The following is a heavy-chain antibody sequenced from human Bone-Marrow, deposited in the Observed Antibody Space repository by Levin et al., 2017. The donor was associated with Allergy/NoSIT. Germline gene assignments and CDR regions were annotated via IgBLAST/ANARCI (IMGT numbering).Heavy chain of an antibody. D-gene: IGHD2-15*01. CDR3: ARDPRYCSGGSCYYYAFDI. Sequence: AGGSLRLSCAASGFTVSHNYMSWVRQAPGKGLEWVSVIYAGGNTYYADSVKGRFTISRDNSKNTLYLRMNSLRAEDTAVYYCARDPRYCSGGSCYYYAFDIWGQGTMVTVSS. CDR1: GFTVSHNY. CDR2: IYAGGNT. J-gene: IGHJ3*02. V-gene: IGHV3-53*01.